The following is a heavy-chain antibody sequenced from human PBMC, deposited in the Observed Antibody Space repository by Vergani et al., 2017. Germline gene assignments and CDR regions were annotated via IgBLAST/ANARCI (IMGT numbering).Heavy chain of an antibody. CDR1: GGSISSSSYY. D-gene: IGHD3-9*01. CDR2: IYYSGST. J-gene: IGHJ4*02. Sequence: QLQLQESGPGLVKPSETLSLTCTVSGGSISSSSYYWGWIRHPPGKGLGWIGSIYYSGSTYYNPSLKSRVTISVDTSKNQFSLKLSSVTAADTAVYYCARLRYDILTTDWGQGTLVTVSS. CDR3: ARLRYDILTTD. V-gene: IGHV4-39*01.